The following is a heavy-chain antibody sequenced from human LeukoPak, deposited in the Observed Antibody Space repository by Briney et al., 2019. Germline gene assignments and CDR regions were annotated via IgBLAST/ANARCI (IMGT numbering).Heavy chain of an antibody. V-gene: IGHV5-10-1*01. CDR2: IGPSDSYT. CDR1: GYSFTSYW. D-gene: IGHD2-15*01. CDR3: ARLGGDVAAAIIRSYWYFDL. J-gene: IGHJ2*01. Sequence: GESLKISCKGSGYSFTSYWISWVRQMPGKGLEWKGRIGPSDSYTNYSPSFQGHVTISADKSISTAYLQWSSLKASDTAMYYCARLGGDVAAAIIRSYWYFDLWGRGTLVTVSS.